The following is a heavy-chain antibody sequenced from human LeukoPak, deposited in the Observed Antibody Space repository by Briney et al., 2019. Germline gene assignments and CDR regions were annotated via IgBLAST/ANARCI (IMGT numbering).Heavy chain of an antibody. CDR3: ARGGWALNSGSYYDWFDP. D-gene: IGHD1-26*01. Sequence: SETLSLTCTVSGGSISSGGYYWSWIRQPPGKGLEWIGYIYYSGSTNYNPSLKSRVTISVDTSKNQFSLKLSSVTAADTAVYYCARGGWALNSGSYYDWFDPWGKEPWSPSPQ. CDR2: IYYSGST. J-gene: IGHJ5*01. V-gene: IGHV4-61*08. CDR1: GGSISSGGYY.